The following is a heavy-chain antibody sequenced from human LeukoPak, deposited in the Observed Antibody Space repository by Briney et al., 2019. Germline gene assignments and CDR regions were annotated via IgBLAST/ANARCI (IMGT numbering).Heavy chain of an antibody. D-gene: IGHD3-10*01. Sequence: PGGSLRLSCAVSGITLSNYGMSWVRQAPGKGLEWVAGISDSGGRTNYADSVKGRFTISRDNPKNTLYLQMNSLRAEDTAVYFCARYNTVNRGFTALDFWGQGTLVTVSS. J-gene: IGHJ4*02. CDR2: ISDSGGRT. CDR3: ARYNTVNRGFTALDF. CDR1: GITLSNYG. V-gene: IGHV3-23*01.